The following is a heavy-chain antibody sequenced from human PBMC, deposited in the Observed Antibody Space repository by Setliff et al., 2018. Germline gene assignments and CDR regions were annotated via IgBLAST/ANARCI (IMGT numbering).Heavy chain of an antibody. CDR2: IYYSGST. J-gene: IGHJ4*02. Sequence: PSETLSLTCTVSGGSISSGGYYWSWIRQHPGKGLEWIGSIYYSGSTYYNPSLKSRVTISVDTSKNQFSLKLSSVTAADTAVYYCARGRVEMATITPFDYWGQGTLVTAPQ. CDR3: ARGRVEMATITPFDY. V-gene: IGHV4-39*07. CDR1: GGSISSGGYY. D-gene: IGHD5-12*01.